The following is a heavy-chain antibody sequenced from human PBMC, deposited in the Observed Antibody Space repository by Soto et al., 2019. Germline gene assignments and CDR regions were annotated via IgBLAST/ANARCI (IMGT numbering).Heavy chain of an antibody. V-gene: IGHV1-3*01. CDR3: SRGPLGDGYNVDY. D-gene: IGHD5-12*01. CDR2: INAGNGNT. J-gene: IGHJ4*02. Sequence: QVQLVQSGAEVKKPGASVKVSCKASGYTFTSYAMHWVRQAPGQRLEWMGWINAGNGNTKYSQKFQGRVTITRDTSASTAYMELSSRRSEDTAVYYCSRGPLGDGYNVDYWGQGTLVTVSS. CDR1: GYTFTSYA.